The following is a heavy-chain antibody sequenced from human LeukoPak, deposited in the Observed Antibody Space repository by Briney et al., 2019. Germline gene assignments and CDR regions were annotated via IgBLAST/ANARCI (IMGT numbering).Heavy chain of an antibody. V-gene: IGHV4-31*03. Sequence: SETLSLTCTVSGGSISSGGYYWSWIRQHPGKGLEWIGYIYYSGSTYYNPSLKSRVTISVDTSKNQFSLKLSSVTAADTAVYYCARVFYYYGSGSYYPNQTPTQSYYIDYWGQGTLVTVSS. CDR1: GGSISSGGYY. J-gene: IGHJ4*02. D-gene: IGHD3-10*01. CDR3: ARVFYYYGSGSYYPNQTPTQSYYIDY. CDR2: IYYSGST.